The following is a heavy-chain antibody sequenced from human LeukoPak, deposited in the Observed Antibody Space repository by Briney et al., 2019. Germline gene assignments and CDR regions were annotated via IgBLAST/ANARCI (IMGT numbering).Heavy chain of an antibody. V-gene: IGHV1-24*01. D-gene: IGHD6-19*01. CDR3: ATGGWKSFDY. CDR1: GYTFTGYY. J-gene: IGHJ4*02. Sequence: ASVKVSCKASGYTFTGYYMHWVRQAPGKGLEWMGGFDPEDGETIYAQKFQGRVTMTEDTSTDTAYMELSSLRSEDTAVYYCATGGWKSFDYWGQGTLVTVSS. CDR2: FDPEDGET.